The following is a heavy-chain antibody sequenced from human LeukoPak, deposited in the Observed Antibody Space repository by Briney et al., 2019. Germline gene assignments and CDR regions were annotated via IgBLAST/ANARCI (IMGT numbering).Heavy chain of an antibody. CDR3: VRQGGGDNCR. V-gene: IGHV3-66*02. Sequence: GGALRLSFASCGFTLNTNDMNVLRQAPGKGLEGVSIMYPWGSAFYTDSVKGRFTVTRDAYKTMMFLQMNPLRPDDTAMYYCVRQGGGDNCRWGQGALVTVSS. CDR2: MYPWGSA. D-gene: IGHD4-23*01. CDR1: GFTLNTND. J-gene: IGHJ4*01.